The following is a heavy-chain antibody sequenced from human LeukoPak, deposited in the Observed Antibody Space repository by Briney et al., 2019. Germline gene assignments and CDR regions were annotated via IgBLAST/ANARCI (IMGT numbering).Heavy chain of an antibody. J-gene: IGHJ4*02. Sequence: GGSLRLSCAASGFTFSSYWMSWVRRAPGKGLEWVSAISGNGGDTYYADSVTGRFTISRDNSKNTLYLQMDSLRADDTAVYYCAKRSGVNSGHFDYWGQGTLVIVSS. CDR2: ISGNGGDT. CDR1: GFTFSSYW. V-gene: IGHV3-23*01. D-gene: IGHD4-23*01. CDR3: AKRSGVNSGHFDY.